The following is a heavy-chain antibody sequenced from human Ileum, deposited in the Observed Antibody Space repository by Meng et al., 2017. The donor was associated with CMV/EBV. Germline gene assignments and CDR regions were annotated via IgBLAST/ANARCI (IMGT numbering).Heavy chain of an antibody. D-gene: IGHD3-10*01. CDR2: IYSNGNN. CDR3: ARGTKYGSGNWFDP. V-gene: IGHV4-4*07. J-gene: IGHJ5*02. Sequence: QVRLEESGHGMVTPWETLSLTVSVCGDSIRSYYWSWFRQPGGKGLEWIGRIYSNGNNNYNPSLESRVTMSVDTSKNHFSLKLNSVTAADTAVYYCARGTKYGSGNWFDPWGQGTLVTVSS. CDR1: GDSIRSYY.